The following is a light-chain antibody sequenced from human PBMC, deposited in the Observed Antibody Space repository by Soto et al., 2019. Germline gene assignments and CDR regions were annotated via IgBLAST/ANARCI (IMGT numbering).Light chain of an antibody. J-gene: IGKJ3*01. V-gene: IGKV1-5*01. CDR2: EAS. CDR3: QQYNSSTFS. Sequence: DIQMTQSPSTLSASVGDRVTITCRASQSISSWLAWYQQKPGKAPKLLIYEASRLESGVPSRFSGSGSGTEFTLTISSLQPDDFATYYCQQYNSSTFSFGPGTKVDIK. CDR1: QSISSW.